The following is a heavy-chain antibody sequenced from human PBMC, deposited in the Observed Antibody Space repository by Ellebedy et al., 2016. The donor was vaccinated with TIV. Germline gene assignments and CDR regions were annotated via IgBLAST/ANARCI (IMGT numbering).Heavy chain of an antibody. V-gene: IGHV3-30*14. Sequence: GESLKISCEASGFTFSNYAMHWVRQAPGKGLEWVAVISYDGSNKYYADSVKGRFTISRDNSKNTLYLQLGSLRPDDMAVYYCARGFSESNDNLYWAFDLWGRGTPVTVSS. CDR1: GFTFSNYA. CDR3: ARGFSESNDNLYWAFDL. J-gene: IGHJ2*01. D-gene: IGHD1-1*01. CDR2: ISYDGSNK.